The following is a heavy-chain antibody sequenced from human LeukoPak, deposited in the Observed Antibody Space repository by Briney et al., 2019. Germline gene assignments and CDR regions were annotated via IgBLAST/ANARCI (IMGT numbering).Heavy chain of an antibody. Sequence: SETLSLTCTVSGGSISSSSYYWGWIRQPPGKGLEWIGSIYYSGNTYYNPSLKSRVTISVDTSKNQFSLKLSSVTAADTAVYYCARRTFGVVSGFDPWGQGTLVTVSS. D-gene: IGHD3-3*01. V-gene: IGHV4-39*01. J-gene: IGHJ5*02. CDR2: IYYSGNT. CDR3: ARRTFGVVSGFDP. CDR1: GGSISSSSYY.